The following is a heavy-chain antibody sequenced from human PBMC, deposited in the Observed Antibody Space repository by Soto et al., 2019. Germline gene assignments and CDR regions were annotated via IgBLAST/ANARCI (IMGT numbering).Heavy chain of an antibody. CDR3: ARGRRSESYFDY. J-gene: IGHJ4*02. CDR1: GGSISSGGYY. Sequence: SETLSLTCTVSGGSISSGGYYWSWIPQHPGKGLEWIGYIYYSGSTYYNPSLKSRVTISVDTSKNQFSLKLSSVTAADTAVYYCARGRRSESYFDYWGQGTLVTVSS. V-gene: IGHV4-31*03. CDR2: IYYSGST.